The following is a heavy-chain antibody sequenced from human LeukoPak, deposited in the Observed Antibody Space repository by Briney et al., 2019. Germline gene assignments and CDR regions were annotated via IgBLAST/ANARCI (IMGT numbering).Heavy chain of an antibody. Sequence: SETLSLTCTVSGGSISSSSYYWGWIRQPPGKGLEWIGNIYYSGSTYYNPSLKSRVTISVDTSKNQFSLKLSSVTAADTAVYYCAREGIAARIDYWGQGTLVTVSS. D-gene: IGHD6-13*01. CDR1: GGSISSSSYY. J-gene: IGHJ4*02. V-gene: IGHV4-39*02. CDR3: AREGIAARIDY. CDR2: IYYSGST.